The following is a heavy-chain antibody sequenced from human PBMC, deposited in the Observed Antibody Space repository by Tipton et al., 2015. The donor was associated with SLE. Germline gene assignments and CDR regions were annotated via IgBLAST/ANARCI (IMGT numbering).Heavy chain of an antibody. CDR1: GYSFANYW. CDR2: GYPDSSET. V-gene: IGHV5-51*06. CDR3: ARRAAAAGNWLDP. Sequence: QLVQSGAEVKKPGESLKISCKGSGYSFANYWIGWVRQMPGKGLEWMGIGYPDSSETRYSPSFQGHVSISADKSLSIAYLQWSSLKASDTAIYYCARRAAAAGNWLDPWGQGTLVTVSS. J-gene: IGHJ5*02. D-gene: IGHD6-13*01.